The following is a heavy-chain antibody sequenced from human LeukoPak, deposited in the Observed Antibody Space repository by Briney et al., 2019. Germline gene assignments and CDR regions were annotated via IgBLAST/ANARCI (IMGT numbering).Heavy chain of an antibody. D-gene: IGHD6-19*01. CDR1: GGSISDYY. Sequence: PSETPSLTCTVSGGSISDYYWTWIRQSPGTGLEWIGYMDYSGSTAYNPSLKSRVTISIDTSKKQFSLELSSVTAADTAIYFCARRKRGSGGPFDYWGQGTLVTVSS. CDR2: MDYSGST. V-gene: IGHV4-59*08. J-gene: IGHJ4*02. CDR3: ARRKRGSGGPFDY.